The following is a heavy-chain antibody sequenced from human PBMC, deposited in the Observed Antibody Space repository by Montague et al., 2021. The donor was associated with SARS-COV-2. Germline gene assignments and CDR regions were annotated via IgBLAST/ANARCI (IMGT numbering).Heavy chain of an antibody. CDR2: LYSSGTT. Sequence: SETLSLTCTISGGSFSSPKAYWNWIRQPPGKGLEWIGTLYSSGTTYYNPSLKSRVTISVSTSKNQVFLNLRSVTATDTAVYYCSKGGGIGVADSWGQGTLVTVSS. D-gene: IGHD6-19*01. CDR1: GGSFSSPKAY. J-gene: IGHJ4*02. V-gene: IGHV4-39*01. CDR3: SKGGGIGVADS.